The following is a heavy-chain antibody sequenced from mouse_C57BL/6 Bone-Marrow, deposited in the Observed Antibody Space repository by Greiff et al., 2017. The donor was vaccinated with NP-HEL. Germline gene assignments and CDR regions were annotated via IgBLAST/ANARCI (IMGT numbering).Heavy chain of an antibody. CDR3: ARCPIYYDYDPYAMDY. V-gene: IGHV1-72*01. CDR1: GYTFTSYW. CDR2: IDPNSGGT. D-gene: IGHD2-4*01. Sequence: QVQLKQPGAELVKPGASVKLSCKASGYTFTSYWMHWVKQRPGRGLEWIGRIDPNSGGTKYNEKFKSKATLTVDKPSSTAYMQLSSLTSEDSAVYYCARCPIYYDYDPYAMDYWGQGTSVTVSS. J-gene: IGHJ4*01.